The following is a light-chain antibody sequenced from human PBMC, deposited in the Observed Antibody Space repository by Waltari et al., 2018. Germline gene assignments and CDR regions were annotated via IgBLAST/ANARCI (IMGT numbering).Light chain of an antibody. CDR2: GNN. Sequence: QSVLTQPPSMSGAPGQRVTISCTGSSSNIGAGHDVHWYQVFPATAPKLLIYGNNNRPSGVPDRFSGSKSDTSASLAIGGLQAEDEADYYCQSFDIRLSGGVVFGGGTKVTVL. J-gene: IGLJ3*02. CDR1: SSNIGAGHD. V-gene: IGLV1-40*01. CDR3: QSFDIRLSGGVV.